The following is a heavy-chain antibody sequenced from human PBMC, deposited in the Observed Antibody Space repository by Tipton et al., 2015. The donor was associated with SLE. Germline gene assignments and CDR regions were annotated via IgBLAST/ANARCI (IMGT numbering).Heavy chain of an antibody. CDR3: ARGNTIFGVVAD. CDR1: GYTFTNYD. J-gene: IGHJ4*02. D-gene: IGHD3-3*01. CDR2: MNPNSGNT. V-gene: IGHV1-8*03. Sequence: QSGAEVKKPGASVKVSCKASGYTFTNYDINWVRQATGQGLEWMGWMNPNSGNTGYAQKFQGRVTITRNTSISTAYMELSSLRSEDTAVYYCARGNTIFGVVADWGQGTLVTVSS.